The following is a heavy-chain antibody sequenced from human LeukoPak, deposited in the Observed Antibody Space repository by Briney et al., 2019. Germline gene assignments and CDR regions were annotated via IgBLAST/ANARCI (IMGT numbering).Heavy chain of an antibody. D-gene: IGHD1-14*01. Sequence: GRSLRLSCAASGFTFSSYGMHWVRQAPGKGLEWVAVIWYDGSNKYYADSVKGRLTISRDNSKNTLYLQMNSLRAEDTAVYYCARDTGKYGMDVWGQGTTVTVSS. V-gene: IGHV3-33*01. J-gene: IGHJ6*02. CDR3: ARDTGKYGMDV. CDR2: IWYDGSNK. CDR1: GFTFSSYG.